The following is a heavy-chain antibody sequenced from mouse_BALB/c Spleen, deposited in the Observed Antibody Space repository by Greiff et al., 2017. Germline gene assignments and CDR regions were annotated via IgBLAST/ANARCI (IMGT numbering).Heavy chain of an antibody. Sequence: DVKLVESGGGLVKPGGSLKLSCAASGFTFSDYYMYWVRQTPEKRLEWVATISDGGSYTYYPDSVKGRFTISRDNAKNNLYLQMSSLKSEDTAMYYCAREGDYGSSEGFDYWGQGTTLTVSS. J-gene: IGHJ2*01. CDR3: AREGDYGSSEGFDY. V-gene: IGHV5-4*02. D-gene: IGHD1-1*01. CDR1: GFTFSDYY. CDR2: ISDGGSYT.